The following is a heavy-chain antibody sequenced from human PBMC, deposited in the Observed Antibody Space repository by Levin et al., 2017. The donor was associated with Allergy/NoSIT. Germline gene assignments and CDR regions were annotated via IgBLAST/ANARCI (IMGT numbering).Heavy chain of an antibody. CDR2: IGHSGST. J-gene: IGHJ5*02. V-gene: IGHV4-34*01. D-gene: IGHD2-2*01. CDR3: ARTIVVPAASLDWFDP. CDR1: GGSFSGYY. Sequence: SQTLSLTCAVYGGSFSGYYWSWIRQPPGKGLEWIGEIGHSGSTNYNPSLKSRVSISEDTSKNQFSLKLGSVTAADTAVYYCARTIVVPAASLDWFDPWGQGTLVTVSS.